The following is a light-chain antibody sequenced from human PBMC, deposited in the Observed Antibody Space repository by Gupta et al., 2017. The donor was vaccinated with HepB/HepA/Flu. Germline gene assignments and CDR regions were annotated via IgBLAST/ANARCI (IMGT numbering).Light chain of an antibody. J-gene: IGLJ2*01. CDR3: SSYRSDSAVV. CDR2: DVS. Sequence: QSALTPPASVSGSPGQSITISCTGTSSDVGGYNYVSWYQQHPGKAPKLMIYDVSSRPSGVSNRFSGSKSGNTASLTISGLQAEDEADYYCSSYRSDSAVVFGGGTKLTVL. V-gene: IGLV2-14*03. CDR1: SSDVGGYNY.